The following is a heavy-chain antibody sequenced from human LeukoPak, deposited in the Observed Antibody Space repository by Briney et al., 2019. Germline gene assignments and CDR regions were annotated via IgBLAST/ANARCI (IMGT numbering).Heavy chain of an antibody. D-gene: IGHD3-22*01. CDR1: GYTFTSYG. CDR3: ARGQHYYDSSGYSNSDY. Sequence: ASVKVSCKASGYTFTSYGISRVRQAPGQGLEWMGWISAYNGNTNYAQKLQGRVTMTTDTSTSTAYMELRSLRSDDTAVYYCARGQHYYDSSGYSNSDYWGQGTLVTVSS. CDR2: ISAYNGNT. V-gene: IGHV1-18*01. J-gene: IGHJ4*02.